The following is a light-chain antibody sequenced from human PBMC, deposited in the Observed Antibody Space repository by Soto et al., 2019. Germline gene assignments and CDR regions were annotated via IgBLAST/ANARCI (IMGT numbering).Light chain of an antibody. CDR3: QQYNTYRT. J-gene: IGKJ1*01. CDR1: QSISSW. CDR2: DAS. V-gene: IGKV1-5*01. Sequence: DIQMTQSPSPLSASVGDRVTITCRASQSISSWLAWYQQKPGKAPKLLIYDASSLESGVPSRFSGSGSGTEFTLTISSLQPDEFATYYWQQYNTYRTFGQGTKVEIK.